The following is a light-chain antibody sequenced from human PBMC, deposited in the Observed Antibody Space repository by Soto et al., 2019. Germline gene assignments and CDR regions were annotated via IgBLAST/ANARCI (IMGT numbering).Light chain of an antibody. CDR3: QSYDASVSGSGVI. CDR1: SSNIGAAYD. CDR2: GNI. V-gene: IGLV1-40*01. Sequence: QSVLTQPPSVSGAPGQRVTISCTGSSSNIGAAYDVHWYQQLPGAAPKLLIYGNINRPSGVPDRFSGSKSGASASLAITGLLAEDEGDYYCQSYDASVSGSGVIFGGGTKLTVL. J-gene: IGLJ2*01.